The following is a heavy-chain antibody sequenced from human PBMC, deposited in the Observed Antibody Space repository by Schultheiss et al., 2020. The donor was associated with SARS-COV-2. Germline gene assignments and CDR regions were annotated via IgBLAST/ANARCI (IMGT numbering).Heavy chain of an antibody. Sequence: GGSLRLSCAASGFTFSSYAMHWVRQAPGKGLEWVAVISYDGSNKYYADSVKGRFTISRDNSKNTLYLQMNSLRAEDTAVYYCANLYCSAGSCPPGYWGQGTLVTVSS. V-gene: IGHV3-30*01. CDR3: ANLYCSAGSCPPGY. CDR2: ISYDGSNK. J-gene: IGHJ4*02. CDR1: GFTFSSYA. D-gene: IGHD2-15*01.